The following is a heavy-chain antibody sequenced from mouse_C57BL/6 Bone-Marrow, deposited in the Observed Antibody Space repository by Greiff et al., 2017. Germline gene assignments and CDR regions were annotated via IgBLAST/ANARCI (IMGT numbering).Heavy chain of an antibody. CDR2: IDPENGDT. Sequence: EVKLQESGAELVRPGASVKLSCTASGFNIKDDYMHWVKQRPEQGLEWIGWIDPENGDTEYASKFQGKATITADTSSNTAYLQLSSLTSEDTAVYYCTTRSLDYWGQGTTLTVSS. J-gene: IGHJ2*01. CDR3: TTRSLDY. V-gene: IGHV14-4*01. CDR1: GFNIKDDY.